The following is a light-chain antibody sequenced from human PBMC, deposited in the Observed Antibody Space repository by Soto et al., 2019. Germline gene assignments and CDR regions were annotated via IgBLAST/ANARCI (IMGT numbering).Light chain of an antibody. J-gene: IGKJ1*01. CDR1: QSVSSSY. CDR3: QQYDNWPRT. CDR2: DAS. Sequence: EIVLTQSPATLSLSPGDRASLSCWASQSVSSSYLACYPQKPGQPPRLLIYDASTRATGIPSRFSGSGSGTEFTLTISSLKSEDFAVYYCQQYDNWPRTFGQGTKVDIK. V-gene: IGKV3-15*01.